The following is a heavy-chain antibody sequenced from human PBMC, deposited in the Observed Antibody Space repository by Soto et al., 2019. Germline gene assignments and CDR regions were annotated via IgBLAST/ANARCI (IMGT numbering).Heavy chain of an antibody. V-gene: IGHV4-34*01. D-gene: IGHD3-10*01. J-gene: IGHJ3*01. Sequence: PSETLSLTCTVYGGSFSAYYWGWIRQPPGKGLEWIGEINHSGSANYNPSLKSRVTISVDTSKNQFSLKLNSVTAADTAVYYCAKRVRGVNDVFDFCGQGTMVTVSS. CDR1: GGSFSAYY. CDR2: INHSGSA. CDR3: AKRVRGVNDVFDF.